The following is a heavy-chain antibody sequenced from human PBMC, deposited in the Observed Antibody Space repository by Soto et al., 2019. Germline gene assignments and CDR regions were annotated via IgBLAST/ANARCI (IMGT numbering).Heavy chain of an antibody. D-gene: IGHD3-22*01. CDR2: ISGSGGST. Sequence: GSLRLSCAASGFTFSSYAMSWVRQAPGKGLEWVSAISGSGGSTYYADSVKGRFTISRDNSKNTLYLQMNSLRAEDTAVYYCAKDAYDSSGYYYDYYYGMDVWGQGTTVTVSS. CDR3: AKDAYDSSGYYYDYYYGMDV. CDR1: GFTFSSYA. V-gene: IGHV3-23*01. J-gene: IGHJ6*02.